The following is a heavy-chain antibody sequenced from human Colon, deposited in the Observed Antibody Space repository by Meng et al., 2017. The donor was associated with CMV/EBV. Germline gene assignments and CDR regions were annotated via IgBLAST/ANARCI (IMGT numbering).Heavy chain of an antibody. J-gene: IGHJ6*02. Sequence: GGSLRLSCAASGFTFSSYAMHWVRQAPGKGLEWVAVISYDGSNKYYADSVKGRFTISRDNSKNTLYLQMNSLRAEDTAVYYCARDRYCSSTSCPSTTRYGMDVWGQGTTVTVSS. D-gene: IGHD2-2*01. CDR1: GFTFSSYA. V-gene: IGHV3-30-3*01. CDR3: ARDRYCSSTSCPSTTRYGMDV. CDR2: ISYDGSNK.